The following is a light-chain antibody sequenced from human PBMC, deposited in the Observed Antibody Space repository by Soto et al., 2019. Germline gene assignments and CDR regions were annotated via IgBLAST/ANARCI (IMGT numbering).Light chain of an antibody. J-gene: IGLJ1*01. CDR3: QSYDSGLTDSYV. Sequence: QSVLTQPPSVSGAPGRTVTISCTGSDSNIGADFNVHWYQHLPGSAPKLLIYSNNRRPSGVPGRFSGSQSGSSASLAISGLQAEDEGDYYCQSYDSGLTDSYVFGTGTKLTVL. CDR2: SNN. V-gene: IGLV1-40*01. CDR1: DSNIGADFN.